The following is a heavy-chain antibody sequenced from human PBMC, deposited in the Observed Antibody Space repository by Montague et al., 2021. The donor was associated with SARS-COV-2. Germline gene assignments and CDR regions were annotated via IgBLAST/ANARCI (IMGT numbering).Heavy chain of an antibody. Sequence: SETLSLTCAVSGGSITSENWWSWVSQPPGKGLEWIAETHQWGGTNYNPPHRSRVTILLDNSTNKFSLMLSTVTPADTATYYCASNPFWQQLCTWGQGTLVSVSS. CDR3: ASNPFWQQLCT. D-gene: IGHD6-13*01. CDR2: THQWGGT. CDR1: GGSITSENW. V-gene: IGHV4-4*02. J-gene: IGHJ4*02.